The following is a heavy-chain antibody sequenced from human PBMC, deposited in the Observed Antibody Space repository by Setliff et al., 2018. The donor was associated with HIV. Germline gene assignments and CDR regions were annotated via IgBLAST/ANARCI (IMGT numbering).Heavy chain of an antibody. V-gene: IGHV5-51*01. CDR3: ARQRSKWELLPFDAFDI. CDR1: GYSFTSYW. D-gene: IGHD1-26*01. CDR2: IYPGDSDT. Sequence: GESLKISCKGSGYSFTSYWIGWVRQMPGKGLEWMGIIYPGDSDTRYSPSFQGQVTISADRSISTAYLQWSSLKASDTAMYYCARQRSKWELLPFDAFDIWGQGTMVTVSS. J-gene: IGHJ3*02.